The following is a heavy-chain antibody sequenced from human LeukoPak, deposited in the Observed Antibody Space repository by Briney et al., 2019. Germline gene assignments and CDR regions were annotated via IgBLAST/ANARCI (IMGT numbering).Heavy chain of an antibody. CDR1: GYSISSGYY. V-gene: IGHV4-38-2*02. CDR3: ASSDSY. CDR2: IYHSGST. Sequence: SETLSLTCTVSGYSISSGYYWGWIRQPPGKGLEWIGSIYHSGSTYYNPSLKSRVTISVDTSKNQFSLKLSSVTAADTAVYYCASSDSYWGQGTLVTVSS. J-gene: IGHJ4*02.